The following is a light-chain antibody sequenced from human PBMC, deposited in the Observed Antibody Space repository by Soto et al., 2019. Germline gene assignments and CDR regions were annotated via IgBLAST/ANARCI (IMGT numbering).Light chain of an antibody. CDR3: HHYSYWPIT. J-gene: IGKJ5*01. V-gene: IGKV3-15*01. CDR1: QSISDT. CDR2: GAS. Sequence: EIAMTQSPATLSVSPGGRATLSCRASQSISDTLAWYQQKPGQAPRLLIYGASTRAPGFPARFSGSGSGTDFTLTISSLQSEDFAVYYCHHYSYWPITFGQGTRLEIK.